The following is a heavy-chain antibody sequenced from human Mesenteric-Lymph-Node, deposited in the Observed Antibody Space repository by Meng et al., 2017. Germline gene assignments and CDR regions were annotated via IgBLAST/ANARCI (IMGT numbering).Heavy chain of an antibody. D-gene: IGHD6-19*01. CDR2: IIPIFGTA. CDR3: ARAGLIAVAGTAGVVGWFDP. Sequence: SVKVSCKASGGTFSSYAISWVRQAPGQGLEWMGGIIPIFGTANYAQKFQGRVTITADKSTSTAYMELSSLRSEDTAVYYCARAGLIAVAGTAGVVGWFDPWGQGTLVTVSS. V-gene: IGHV1-69*06. J-gene: IGHJ5*02. CDR1: GGTFSSYA.